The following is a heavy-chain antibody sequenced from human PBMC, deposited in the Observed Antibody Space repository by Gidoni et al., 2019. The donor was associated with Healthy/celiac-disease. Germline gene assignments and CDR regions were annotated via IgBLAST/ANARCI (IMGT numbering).Heavy chain of an antibody. Sequence: QVTWKESSPVLVQPTETPTLDCTVSGFSLSKARLGVSWLRQPPGKALEWLAHIFSNAEKSYSTSLKSRLTISKDTSKSQVVLTMTNMDPVDTATYYCARIIRITMVRGVIERVWFDPWGQGTLVTVSS. CDR2: IFSNAEK. V-gene: IGHV2-26*01. J-gene: IGHJ5*02. CDR3: ARIIRITMVRGVIERVWFDP. D-gene: IGHD3-10*01. CDR1: GFSLSKARLG.